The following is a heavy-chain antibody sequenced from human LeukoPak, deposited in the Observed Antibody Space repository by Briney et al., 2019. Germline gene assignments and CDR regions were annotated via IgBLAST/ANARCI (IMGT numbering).Heavy chain of an antibody. CDR1: GYSFTSYW. CDR2: IYPGDSDT. J-gene: IGHJ4*02. V-gene: IGHV5-51*01. CDR3: ARQGRYYYDSRYFDY. Sequence: GESLKISCKGSGYSFTSYWIGWVRQMPGKGLEWMGIIYPGDSDTRYSPSFQGQVTISADKSISTAYLQWSSLKASDTAMYYCARQGRYYYDSRYFDYWGQGTLVTVSS. D-gene: IGHD3-22*01.